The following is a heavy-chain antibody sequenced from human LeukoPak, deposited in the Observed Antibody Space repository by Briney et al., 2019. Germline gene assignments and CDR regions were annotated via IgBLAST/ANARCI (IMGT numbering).Heavy chain of an antibody. CDR1: GYTFTSYG. CDR2: ISAYNGNT. V-gene: IGHV1-18*01. J-gene: IGHJ5*02. CDR3: ARVLSFYGSDHNWFDP. Sequence: VASVKVSCKASGYTFTSYGISWVRQAPGQGLEGMGWISAYNGNTNYAQKLQGRVTMNTDTSTSTAYMELRSLRSDDTAVYYCARVLSFYGSDHNWFDPCGQGPLVTVSA. D-gene: IGHD3-10*01.